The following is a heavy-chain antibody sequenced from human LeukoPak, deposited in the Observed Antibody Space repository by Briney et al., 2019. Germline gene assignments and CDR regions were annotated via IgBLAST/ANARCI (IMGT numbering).Heavy chain of an antibody. Sequence: GRSPRLSCIASGFTFDDYAMHWVRQAPGKGLEWVSGISPNSGSIGYADSVKGRFTISRDNSKNTLYLQMNSLRAEDTAVYYCAKDSSPDVWGKGTTVTVSS. CDR2: ISPNSGSI. V-gene: IGHV3-9*01. J-gene: IGHJ6*04. CDR3: AKDSSPDV. CDR1: GFTFDDYA.